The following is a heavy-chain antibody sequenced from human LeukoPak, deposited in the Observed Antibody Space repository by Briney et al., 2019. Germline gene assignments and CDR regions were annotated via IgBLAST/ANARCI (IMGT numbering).Heavy chain of an antibody. J-gene: IGHJ4*02. V-gene: IGHV1-2*02. CDR2: INPNSGGT. CDR1: GYTFTGYY. CDR3: ARGSSINWYKYYFDY. Sequence: ASVKVSCKASGYTFTGYYMHWLRQAPGQGLEWVGWINPNSGGTNYAQKFQGRVTMTRDTSISTAYMELTRLGSDDTAVYYCARGSSINWYKYYFDYWGQGTLVTVSS. D-gene: IGHD6-13*01.